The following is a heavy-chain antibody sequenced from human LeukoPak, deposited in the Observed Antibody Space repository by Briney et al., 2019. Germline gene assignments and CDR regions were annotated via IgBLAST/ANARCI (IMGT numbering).Heavy chain of an antibody. V-gene: IGHV1-18*01. J-gene: IGHJ5*02. CDR3: ARDPEPQYDFWSGYYENYNWFDP. D-gene: IGHD3-3*01. Sequence: GASVKVSCKASGYTFTSYGISWVRQAPGQGLEWMGWISAYNGNTNYAQKLQGRVTMTTDTSTSTAYMELRSLRPDDTAVYYCARDPEPQYDFWSGYYENYNWFDPWGQGTLVTVSS. CDR2: ISAYNGNT. CDR1: GYTFTSYG.